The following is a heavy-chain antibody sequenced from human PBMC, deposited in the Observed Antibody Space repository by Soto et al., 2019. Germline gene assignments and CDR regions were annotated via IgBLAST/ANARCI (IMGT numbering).Heavy chain of an antibody. CDR3: ARDFRGSGSYRYYYYGMDV. CDR1: GGSISSGDYY. V-gene: IGHV4-30-4*01. D-gene: IGHD3-10*01. Sequence: SETLSLTCTVSGGSISSGDYYWSWIRQPPGKGLEWIGYIYYSGSTYYNPSLKSRVTISVDTSKNQFSLKLSSVTAADTAVYYCARDFRGSGSYRYYYYGMDVWGQGTTVTVS. J-gene: IGHJ6*02. CDR2: IYYSGST.